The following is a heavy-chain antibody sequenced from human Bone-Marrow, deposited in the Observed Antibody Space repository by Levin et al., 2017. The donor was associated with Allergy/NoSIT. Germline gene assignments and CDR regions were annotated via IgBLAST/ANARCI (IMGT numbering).Heavy chain of an antibody. V-gene: IGHV4-61*02. D-gene: IGHD6-13*01. CDR3: ARDETFNSWHSGWFDP. Sequence: SCTVSGGSINNTNHDWSWIRQPAGKGLEWIGRMFAGGAATYNRSLRSRVTISIDTSKNQFSLKLTSVTAADTAVYYCARDETFNSWHSGWFDPCGQGTLVTVSS. CDR2: MFAGGAA. CDR1: GGSINNTNHD. J-gene: IGHJ5*02.